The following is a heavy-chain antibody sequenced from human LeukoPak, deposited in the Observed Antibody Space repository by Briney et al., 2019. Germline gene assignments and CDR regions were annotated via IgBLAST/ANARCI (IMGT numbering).Heavy chain of an antibody. CDR3: AREGDSSGWYLDFDY. J-gene: IGHJ4*02. CDR2: IIPIFGTA. CDR1: GGTFSSYA. V-gene: IGHV1-69*01. Sequence: SVKVSCKASGGTFSSYAISWVRQAPGRGLEWMGGIIPIFGTANYAQKFQGRVTITADESTSTAYMELSSLRSEDTAVYYCAREGDSSGWYLDFDYWGQGTLVTVSS. D-gene: IGHD6-19*01.